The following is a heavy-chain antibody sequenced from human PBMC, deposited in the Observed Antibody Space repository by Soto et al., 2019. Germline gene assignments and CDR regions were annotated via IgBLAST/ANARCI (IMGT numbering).Heavy chain of an antibody. CDR2: IYKSTTT. Sequence: SETLSLTCSVSGDSISTVDYFWAWIRQPPGQALEYIGYIYKSTTTYYNPSFEGRVAISLDTSKSQSSLTVTSVTAADTAVYFCARGRYCLTGRCFPNWFDSWGQGTLVTVSS. CDR1: GDSISTVDYF. J-gene: IGHJ5*01. V-gene: IGHV4-30-4*01. CDR3: ARGRYCLTGRCFPNWFDS. D-gene: IGHD2-15*01.